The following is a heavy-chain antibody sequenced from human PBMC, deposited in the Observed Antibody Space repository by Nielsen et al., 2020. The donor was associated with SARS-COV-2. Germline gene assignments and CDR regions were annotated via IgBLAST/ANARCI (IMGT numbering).Heavy chain of an antibody. CDR2: INSDGSST. CDR3: AKLAVANFDWSDY. J-gene: IGHJ4*02. Sequence: GESLKISCAASGFTFDDYGMSWVRQAPGKGLVWVSRINSDGSSTSYADSVKGRFTISRDNAKNSLYLQMNSLRAEDTALYYCAKLAVANFDWSDYWGQGTLVTVSS. D-gene: IGHD3-9*01. V-gene: IGHV3-74*01. CDR1: GFTFDDYG.